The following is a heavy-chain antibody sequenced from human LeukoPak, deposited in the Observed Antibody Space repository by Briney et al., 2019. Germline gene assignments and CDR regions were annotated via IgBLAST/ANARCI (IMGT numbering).Heavy chain of an antibody. J-gene: IGHJ6*04. CDR1: GFPLSTSGVG. CDR2: IYWDDDK. CDR3: AHTAGRKYYYGMDV. V-gene: IGHV2-5*02. Sequence: SGPTLAKPTQTLTLTCTFSGFPLSTSGVGVGWIRQPPGKALEWLALIYWDDDKRYIPSRKSRLTITKDLSKNQVVHTMTNMDPVDTATYYCAHTAGRKYYYGMDVWSKGTTVIVSS. D-gene: IGHD1-14*01.